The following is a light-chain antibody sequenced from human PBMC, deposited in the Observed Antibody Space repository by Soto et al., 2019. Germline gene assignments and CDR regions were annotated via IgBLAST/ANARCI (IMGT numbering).Light chain of an antibody. CDR1: QSIFNY. Sequence: DIQVTQSPSSLSASVGDRVTITCRASQSIFNYLNWYQQKPGKATKLLIYAASSLQSGVPSRFSGGGAGTDFTLTISSLQPEDFATYYCQQSYSSPWTFGLGTKVEIK. CDR3: QQSYSSPWT. V-gene: IGKV1-39*01. CDR2: AAS. J-gene: IGKJ1*01.